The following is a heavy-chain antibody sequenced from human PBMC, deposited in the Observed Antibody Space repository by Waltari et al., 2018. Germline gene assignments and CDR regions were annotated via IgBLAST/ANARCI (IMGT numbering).Heavy chain of an antibody. J-gene: IGHJ4*02. CDR3: ARDGVGGSYSYAYFDY. CDR2: IYYSGST. D-gene: IGHD1-26*01. V-gene: IGHV4-39*02. Sequence: QLQLQESGPGLVKPSETLSLTCTVSGCSISRSSYYWGWLRQPPGKGLEWIGSIYYSGSTYYNPSLKSRVTISVDTSKNQFSLKLSSVTAADTAVYYCARDGVGGSYSYAYFDYWGQGTLVTVSS. CDR1: GCSISRSSYY.